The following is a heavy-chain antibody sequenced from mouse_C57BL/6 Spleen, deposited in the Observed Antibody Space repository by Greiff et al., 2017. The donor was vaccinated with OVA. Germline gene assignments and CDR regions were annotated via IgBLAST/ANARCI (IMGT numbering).Heavy chain of an antibody. D-gene: IGHD1-1*01. J-gene: IGHJ4*01. Sequence: VQLQQSGPELVKPGASVKISCKASGYAFSSSWMHWVKQRPGKGLEWLGRIYPGDGDTKYAGKFKGKATLTADKSSSTAYMQLSSLTSEDSAVYFWAKGVVARAMDYWGQGTSVTVSS. CDR1: GYAFSSSW. CDR2: IYPGDGDT. V-gene: IGHV1-82*01. CDR3: AKGVVARAMDY.